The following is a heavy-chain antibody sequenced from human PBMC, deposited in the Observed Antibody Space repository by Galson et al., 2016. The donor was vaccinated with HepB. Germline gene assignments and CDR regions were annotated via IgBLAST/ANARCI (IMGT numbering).Heavy chain of an antibody. J-gene: IGHJ6*04. CDR2: IYSGGST. D-gene: IGHD6-19*01. Sequence: SLRLSCAASGLTVSTNYMSWVRQAPGKGLEWVSVIYSGGSTYYADSVKGRFTISRANSKNTLYLQMNSLRAQDTAVYYCARDNTGYDSDWVFYYYGMDGWGEGTTVTVSS. CDR1: GLTVSTNY. V-gene: IGHV3-53*01. CDR3: ARDNTGYDSDWVFYYYGMDG.